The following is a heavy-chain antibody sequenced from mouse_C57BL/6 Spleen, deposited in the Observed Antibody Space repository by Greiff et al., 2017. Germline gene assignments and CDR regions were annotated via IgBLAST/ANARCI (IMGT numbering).Heavy chain of an antibody. J-gene: IGHJ3*01. Sequence: QVHVKQSGAELVRPGASVTLSCKASGYTFTDYEMHWVKQTPVHGLEWIGAIDPETGGTAYNQKFKGKAILTADKSSSTAYMELRSLTSEDSAVYYCTRGGYYPAWFAYWGQGTLVTVSA. V-gene: IGHV1-15*01. CDR3: TRGGYYPAWFAY. CDR2: IDPETGGT. D-gene: IGHD2-3*01. CDR1: GYTFTDYE.